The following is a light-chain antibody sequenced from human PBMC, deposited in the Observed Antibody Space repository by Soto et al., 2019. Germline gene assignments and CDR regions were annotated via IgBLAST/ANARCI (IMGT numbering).Light chain of an antibody. Sequence: DIEMTQSPSSVSPSVGDRVTITCRASQGISSWLAWYQQKQGKARKXLIFDASSLESGVPSRFSGTTSATEGTINVSSLKPEDCETDYCQQFNNYPITFGQGTRLEIK. V-gene: IGKV1-12*01. CDR1: QGISSW. CDR2: DAS. J-gene: IGKJ5*01. CDR3: QQFNNYPIT.